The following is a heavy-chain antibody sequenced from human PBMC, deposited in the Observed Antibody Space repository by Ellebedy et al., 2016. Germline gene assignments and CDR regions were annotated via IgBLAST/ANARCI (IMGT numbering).Heavy chain of an antibody. D-gene: IGHD2-2*02. CDR2: IYPDDSDT. Sequence: GESLKISXKASGYKFSFYWIAWVRQMPGKGLEYMGIIYPDDSDTRYSPSFQGQVTISADKSISTAYLQWSSLKASDTAMYYCARWTRGYTFDIWGQGTMVIVSS. CDR1: GYKFSFYW. CDR3: ARWTRGYTFDI. V-gene: IGHV5-51*01. J-gene: IGHJ3*02.